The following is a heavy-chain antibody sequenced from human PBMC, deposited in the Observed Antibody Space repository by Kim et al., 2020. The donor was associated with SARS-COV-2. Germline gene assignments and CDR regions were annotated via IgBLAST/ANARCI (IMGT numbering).Heavy chain of an antibody. V-gene: IGHV4-34*01. D-gene: IGHD4-17*01. CDR1: GGSFSGYY. CDR3: AREPPAAKEPHLADGDFQNAFDI. Sequence: SETLSLTCAVYGGSFSGYYWSWIRQPPGKGLEWIGEINHSGSTNYNPSLKSRVTISVDTSKNQFSLKQSSVTAADTAVYYCAREPPAAKEPHLADGDFQNAFDIWGQGTMVTVSS. CDR2: INHSGST. J-gene: IGHJ3*02.